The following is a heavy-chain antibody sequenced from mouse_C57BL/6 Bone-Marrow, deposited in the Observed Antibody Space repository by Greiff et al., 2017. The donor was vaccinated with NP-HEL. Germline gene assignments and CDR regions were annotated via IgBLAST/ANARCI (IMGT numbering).Heavy chain of an antibody. D-gene: IGHD1-1*01. CDR3: AKLGTTVVAHFDY. CDR1: GYTFTSYT. CDR2: INPSSGYT. V-gene: IGHV1-4*01. Sequence: QVQLQQSGAELARPGASVKMSCKASGYTFTSYTMHWVKQRPGQGLEWIGYINPSSGYTKYNQKFKDKATLTADKSSSTAYLQLSSLTSEDSAVYYCAKLGTTVVAHFDYWGQGTTLTVAS. J-gene: IGHJ2*01.